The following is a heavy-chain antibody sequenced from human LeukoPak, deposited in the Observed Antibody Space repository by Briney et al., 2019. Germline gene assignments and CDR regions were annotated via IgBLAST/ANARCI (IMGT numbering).Heavy chain of an antibody. CDR2: IYYSGST. D-gene: IGHD3-9*01. V-gene: IGHV4-59*08. CDR1: GGSISNYH. CDR3: ARKDGDW. Sequence: KPSETLSLTCTVSGGSISNYHWSWIRQPPGKGLEWIGYIYYSGSTNYNPSLKSRVTISLDTSKNQVSLRLSSVTAADTAVYYCARKDGDWWGQGTLVTVSS. J-gene: IGHJ4*02.